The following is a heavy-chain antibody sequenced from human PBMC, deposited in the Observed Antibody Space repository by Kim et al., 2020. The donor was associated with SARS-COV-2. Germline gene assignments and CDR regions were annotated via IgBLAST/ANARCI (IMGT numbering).Heavy chain of an antibody. CDR3: ARVIGGGGQGVNRFDP. D-gene: IGHD2-21*01. V-gene: IGHV4-31*02. Sequence: PPLKSRVNISVDTSKNQLSLKLSSVTAADTAVYYCARVIGGGGQGVNRFDPWGQGTLVTVSS. J-gene: IGHJ5*02.